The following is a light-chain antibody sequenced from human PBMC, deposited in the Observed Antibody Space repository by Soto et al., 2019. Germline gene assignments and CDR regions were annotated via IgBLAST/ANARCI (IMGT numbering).Light chain of an antibody. CDR2: DAS. CDR1: QSVKTF. CDR3: QQRSNWPPIT. Sequence: EAVLKQSPGTLSLTPGERAPLSCMASQSVKTFLVWYQQRPGQAPRLLIYDASHRAAGIPARFSGSGFGTDFTLTISSLEPEDAAVYYCQQRSNWPPITFGQGTRLEI. V-gene: IGKV3-11*01. J-gene: IGKJ5*01.